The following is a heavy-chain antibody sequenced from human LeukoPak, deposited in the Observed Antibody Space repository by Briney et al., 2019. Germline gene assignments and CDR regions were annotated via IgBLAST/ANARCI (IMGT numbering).Heavy chain of an antibody. V-gene: IGHV3-48*03. D-gene: IGHD5-12*01. CDR3: ARDGYRENDY. CDR1: GFASSNYA. CDR2: ISSSGSTI. Sequence: AGGSLRLSCAASGFASSNYAMSWVRQAPGKGLEWVSYISSSGSTIYYADSVKGRFTISRDNAKNSLYLQMNSLRAEDTAVYYCARDGYRENDYWGQGTLVTVSS. J-gene: IGHJ4*02.